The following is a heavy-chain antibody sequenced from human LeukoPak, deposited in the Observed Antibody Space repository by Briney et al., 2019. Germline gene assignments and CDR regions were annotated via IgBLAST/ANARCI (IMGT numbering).Heavy chain of an antibody. Sequence: GGSLRLSCAASGFTFSSYAMHWVRQAPGKGLEWVAVISYDGSNKYYADSVKGRFTISRDNSKNTLYLQMNSLRAEDTAVYYCARSKSYYFDHWGQGTLVTVSS. CDR3: ARSKSYYFDH. V-gene: IGHV3-30-3*01. CDR1: GFTFSSYA. J-gene: IGHJ4*02. CDR2: ISYDGSNK.